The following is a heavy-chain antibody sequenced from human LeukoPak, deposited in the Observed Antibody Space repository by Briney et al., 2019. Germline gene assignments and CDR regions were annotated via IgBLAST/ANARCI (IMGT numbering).Heavy chain of an antibody. D-gene: IGHD2-8*01. CDR3: AKDRSCTNGVCHGDFDY. J-gene: IGHJ4*02. CDR1: GFTFSNFA. Sequence: GGSLRLSCAASGFTFSNFAMSWVRQAPGKGLEWVSAISGSGGSTYYADSVKGRFTISRDNSKNTLYLQMNSLRAEDTAVYYCAKDRSCTNGVCHGDFDYWGQGTLVTVSS. V-gene: IGHV3-23*01. CDR2: ISGSGGST.